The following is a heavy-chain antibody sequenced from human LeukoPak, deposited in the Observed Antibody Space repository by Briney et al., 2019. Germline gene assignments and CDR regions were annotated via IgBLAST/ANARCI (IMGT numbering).Heavy chain of an antibody. D-gene: IGHD3-3*01. CDR3: ARDFRELTYYDFWSGLVGY. V-gene: IGHV4-4*07. CDR1: GGSISSYY. CDR2: IYNSGST. J-gene: IGHJ4*02. Sequence: SETLSLTCTVSGGSISSYYWSWIRQPAGKVLEWIGRIYNSGSTTYNPSLKSRVTMSVDTSKNQFSLKLSSVTAADTAVYYCARDFRELTYYDFWSGLVGYWGQGTLVTVSS.